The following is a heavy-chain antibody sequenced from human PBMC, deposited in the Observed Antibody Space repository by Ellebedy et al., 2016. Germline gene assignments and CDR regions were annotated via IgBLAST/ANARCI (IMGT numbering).Heavy chain of an antibody. CDR2: ISYDGSNK. D-gene: IGHD2-2*01. CDR3: AKIGYCSSTSCYPIDY. V-gene: IGHV3-30*18. CDR1: GFTFSSYG. J-gene: IGHJ4*02. Sequence: GGSLRLXCAASGFTFSSYGMHWVRQAPGKGLEWVAVISYDGSNKYYADSVKGRFTISRDNSKNTLYLQMNSLRAEDTAVYYCAKIGYCSSTSCYPIDYWGQGTLVTVSS.